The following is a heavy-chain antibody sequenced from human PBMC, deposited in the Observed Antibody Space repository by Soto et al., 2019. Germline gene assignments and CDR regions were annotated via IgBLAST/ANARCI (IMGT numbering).Heavy chain of an antibody. D-gene: IGHD3-16*02. CDR3: ARGRGMITFGGVIVTAFDY. CDR2: ISAYNGNT. V-gene: IGHV1-18*01. Sequence: ASVKVSCKASGYTLTSYGISWVRQAPGQGLEWMGWISAYNGNTNYAQKLQGRVTMTTDTSTSTAYMELRSLRSDDTAVYYCARGRGMITFGGVIVTAFDYWGQGTLVTVSS. J-gene: IGHJ4*02. CDR1: GYTLTSYG.